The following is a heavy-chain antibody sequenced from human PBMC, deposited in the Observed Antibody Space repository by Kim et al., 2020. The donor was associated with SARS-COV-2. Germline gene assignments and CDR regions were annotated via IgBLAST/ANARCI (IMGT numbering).Heavy chain of an antibody. J-gene: IGHJ6*02. Sequence: ADSGKGRFTISRDNSKNTLYLQMNSLRAEDTAVYYCARDQGYSYGYGMDVWGQGTTVTVSS. CDR3: ARDQGYSYGYGMDV. V-gene: IGHV3-53*01. D-gene: IGHD5-18*01.